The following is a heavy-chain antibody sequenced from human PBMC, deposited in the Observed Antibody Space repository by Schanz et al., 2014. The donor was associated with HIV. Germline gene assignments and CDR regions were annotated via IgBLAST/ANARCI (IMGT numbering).Heavy chain of an antibody. CDR1: GFTISSNY. Sequence: EVQLVETGGGLIQPGGSLRLSCAVSGFTISSNYMSWVRQAPGKGLEWVSVVYIGDSTFYANSVKGRFTISRDNAKNTLYLQMNSLRDEDTAVYYCARRSSDGGYYDNWGQGTLVTVSS. CDR3: ARRSSDGGYYDN. V-gene: IGHV3-53*02. J-gene: IGHJ4*02. CDR2: VYIGDST. D-gene: IGHD2-15*01.